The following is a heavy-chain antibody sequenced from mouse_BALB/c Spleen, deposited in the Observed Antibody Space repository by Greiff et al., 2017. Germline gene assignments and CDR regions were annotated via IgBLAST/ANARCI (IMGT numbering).Heavy chain of an antibody. V-gene: IGHV6-6*02. CDR3: TRGVPAMDY. Sequence: EVKLMESGGGLVQPGGSMKLSCVASGFTFSNYWMNWVRQSPEKGLEWVAEIRLKSNNYATHYAESVKGRFTISRDDSKSSVYLQMNNLRAEDTGIYYCTRGVPAMDYWGQGTSVTVSS. CDR2: IRLKSNNYAT. J-gene: IGHJ4*01. D-gene: IGHD2-14*01. CDR1: GFTFSNYW.